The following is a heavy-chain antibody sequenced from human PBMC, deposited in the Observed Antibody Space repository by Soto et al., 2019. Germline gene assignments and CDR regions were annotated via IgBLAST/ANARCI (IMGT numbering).Heavy chain of an antibody. J-gene: IGHJ4*02. D-gene: IGHD5-18*01. V-gene: IGHV1-69*01. CDR2: IIPIFGTA. CDR1: GGTFSSYA. Sequence: QVQLVQSGAEVKKPGSSVKVSCKASGGTFSSYAISWVRQAPGQGLEWMGGIIPIFGTANYAQTFQGRVTITADESTSTAYMELSSLRSEDTALYYCARKGAGYSYGYAFDYWGQGTLVTVSS. CDR3: ARKGAGYSYGYAFDY.